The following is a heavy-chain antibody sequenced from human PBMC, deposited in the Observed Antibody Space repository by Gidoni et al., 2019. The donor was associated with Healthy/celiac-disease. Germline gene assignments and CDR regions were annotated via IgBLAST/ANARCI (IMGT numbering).Heavy chain of an antibody. V-gene: IGHV4-39*01. D-gene: IGHD6-13*01. J-gene: IGHJ4*02. CDR2: IYYSGST. Sequence: QLQLQESGPGLVKPSETLSLTCTVSGGSISSSSYYWGWIRQPPGKGLEWIGSIYYSGSTYYNPSLKSRVTISVDTSKNQFSLKLSSVTAADTAVYYCARHRNPAWQQLAFDYRGQGTLVTVSS. CDR3: ARHRNPAWQQLAFDY. CDR1: GGSISSSSYY.